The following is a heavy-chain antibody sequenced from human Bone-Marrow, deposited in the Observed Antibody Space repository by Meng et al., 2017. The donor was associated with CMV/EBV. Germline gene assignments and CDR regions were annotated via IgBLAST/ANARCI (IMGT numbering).Heavy chain of an antibody. CDR1: GFTFDDYT. CDR3: AALWFGQWTPFDY. Sequence: GESLKISCAASGFTFDDYTMHWVRQAPGKGLEWVSLISWDGGSTYYADSVKGRFTISRDNPKYRVYLQMSSLRVEDMGVYYCAALWFGQWTPFDYWGQGTLVTVSS. V-gene: IGHV3-43*01. D-gene: IGHD3-10*01. J-gene: IGHJ4*02. CDR2: ISWDGGST.